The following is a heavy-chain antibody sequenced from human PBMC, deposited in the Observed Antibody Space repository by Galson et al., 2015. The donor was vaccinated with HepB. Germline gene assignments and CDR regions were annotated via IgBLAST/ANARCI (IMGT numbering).Heavy chain of an antibody. CDR2: MNPNSGNA. CDR3: ARVPIYYDSRLGFDP. V-gene: IGHV1-8*01. D-gene: IGHD3-22*01. J-gene: IGHJ5*02. Sequence: SVKVSCKASGYSFANFDINWVRQATGQGLEWIGWMNPNSGNAGYAQMFQGRVTMTRNTSLSTAYMELSSLRAEDTAVYYCARVPIYYDSRLGFDPWGQGTLLTVSS. CDR1: GYSFANFD.